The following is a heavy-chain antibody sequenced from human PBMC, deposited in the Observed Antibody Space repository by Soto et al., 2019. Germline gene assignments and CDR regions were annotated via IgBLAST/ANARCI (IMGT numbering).Heavy chain of an antibody. CDR2: IFHSLGA. J-gene: IGHJ4*02. V-gene: IGHV4-59*01. CDR1: GGSTTIDY. D-gene: IGHD3-10*01. Sequence: SETLSLTCTFSGGSTTIDYWSWIRQPPGKGLEWLGYIFHSLGAKYNPSLGSRGTISLDTSKNQLSLSLRSVTAADTAIYFCVRDLNGSGDYWGQGTLVTVSS. CDR3: VRDLNGSGDY.